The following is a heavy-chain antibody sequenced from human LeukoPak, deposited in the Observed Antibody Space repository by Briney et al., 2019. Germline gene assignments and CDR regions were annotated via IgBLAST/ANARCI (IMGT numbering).Heavy chain of an antibody. J-gene: IGHJ4*02. CDR1: GYTFTSFG. V-gene: IGHV1-18*01. CDR2: ISAYNGDT. D-gene: IGHD3-9*01. CDR3: ARDRTYDILTGYYGVQSEMYYFDY. Sequence: ASVKVSCKASGYTFTSFGISWVRQAPGQGLEWMGWISAYNGDTNYAQRLQGRVTMTTDTSTSTAYMELRSLRSDDTAVYYCARDRTYDILTGYYGVQSEMYYFDYWGQETLVTVSS.